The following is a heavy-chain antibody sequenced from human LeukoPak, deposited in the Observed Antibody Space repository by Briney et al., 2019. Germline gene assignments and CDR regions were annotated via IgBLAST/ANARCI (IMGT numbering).Heavy chain of an antibody. CDR3: ARRHLSPSAPYYDSSGYHTPFDY. CDR2: INHSGST. V-gene: IGHV4-34*01. Sequence: SETLSLTCAVYGGSFSGYYWSWIRQPPGKGLEWIGEINHSGSTNYNPSLKSRVTISVDTSKNQFSLKLSSVTAADTAVYYCARRHLSPSAPYYDSSGYHTPFDYWGQGTLVTLSS. CDR1: GGSFSGYY. D-gene: IGHD3-22*01. J-gene: IGHJ4*02.